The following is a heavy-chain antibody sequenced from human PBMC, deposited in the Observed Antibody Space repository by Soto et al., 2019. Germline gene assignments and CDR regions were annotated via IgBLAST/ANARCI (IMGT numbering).Heavy chain of an antibody. Sequence: SETLSLTCTVSGGSISSSSYYWSWIRQPPGKGLEWIGEINHSGSTNYNPSLKSRVTISVDTSKNQFSLKLSSVTAADTTVYYCARGGDYDSYATVDYWGQGTLVTVSS. J-gene: IGHJ4*02. D-gene: IGHD3-22*01. V-gene: IGHV4-39*07. CDR1: GGSISSSSYY. CDR2: INHSGST. CDR3: ARGGDYDSYATVDY.